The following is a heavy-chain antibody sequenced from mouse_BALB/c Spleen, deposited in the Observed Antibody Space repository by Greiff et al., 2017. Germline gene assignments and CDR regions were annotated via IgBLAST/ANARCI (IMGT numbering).Heavy chain of an antibody. Sequence: EVKLMESGAELVRSGASVKLSCTASGFNIKDYYMHWVKQRPEQGLEWIGWIDPENGDTEYAPKFQGKATMTADTSSNTAYLQLSSLTSEDTAVYYCNGGLRDAMDYWGQGTSVTVSS. CDR2: IDPENGDT. CDR3: NGGLRDAMDY. J-gene: IGHJ4*01. V-gene: IGHV14-4*02. D-gene: IGHD2-4*01. CDR1: GFNIKDYY.